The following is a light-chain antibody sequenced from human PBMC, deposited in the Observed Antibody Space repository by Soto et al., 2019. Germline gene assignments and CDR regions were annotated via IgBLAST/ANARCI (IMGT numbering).Light chain of an antibody. V-gene: IGKV1-5*01. J-gene: IGKJ1*01. CDR1: QSISSW. CDR2: DAS. Sequence: DIQITQSPSTLSASVGDRVTITCRASQSISSWLAWYQQKPGKAPKLLIYDASSLESGVPSRFSGRGSGTEFTLTISSLQPDDFATYYCQKYDSYSTFGQGTKV. CDR3: QKYDSYST.